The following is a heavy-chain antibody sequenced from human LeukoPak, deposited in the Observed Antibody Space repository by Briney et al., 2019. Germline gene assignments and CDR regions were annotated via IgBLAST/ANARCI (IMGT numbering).Heavy chain of an antibody. J-gene: IGHJ4*02. CDR3: EREGHDSSGYYFDY. CDR2: FKQSGST. CDR1: GGSLSSSNW. Sequence: SETLSLTCAVSGGSLSSSNWWGWVRQPPGKGLEGIGEFKQSGSTNYNPSLKSRATISVDKSKNHFSLKLSSVTAADTAVYFSEREGHDSSGYYFDYWGQGTLVTVSS. V-gene: IGHV4-4*02. D-gene: IGHD3-22*01.